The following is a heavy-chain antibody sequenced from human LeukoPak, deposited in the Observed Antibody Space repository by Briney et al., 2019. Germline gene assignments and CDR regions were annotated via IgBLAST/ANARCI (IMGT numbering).Heavy chain of an antibody. CDR3: ARDRPSITMVRGVIPPYYFDY. D-gene: IGHD3-10*01. CDR2: IYYSGST. V-gene: IGHV4-39*07. CDR1: GGSISSYY. J-gene: IGHJ4*02. Sequence: TSETLSLTCTVSGGSISSYYWGWIRQPPGKGLEWIGSIYYSGSTYYNPSLKSRVTISVDTSKNQFSLKLSSVTAADTAVYYCARDRPSITMVRGVIPPYYFDYWGQGTLVTVSS.